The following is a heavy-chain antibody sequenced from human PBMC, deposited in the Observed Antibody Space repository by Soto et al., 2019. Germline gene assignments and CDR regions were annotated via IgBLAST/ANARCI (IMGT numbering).Heavy chain of an antibody. Sequence: GCLRLSGTASGFNFNIFGMHWVRQAPGKGLQWVALISYDGSKKYYGDAVKGRFTISRDNSKNMVYLQMNSLRQDDTAVYYCARAHLRVVVIPSAITMDVWGQGTTVTVSS. CDR2: ISYDGSKK. D-gene: IGHD2-2*01. CDR1: GFNFNIFG. J-gene: IGHJ6*02. CDR3: ARAHLRVVVIPSAITMDV. V-gene: IGHV3-30*03.